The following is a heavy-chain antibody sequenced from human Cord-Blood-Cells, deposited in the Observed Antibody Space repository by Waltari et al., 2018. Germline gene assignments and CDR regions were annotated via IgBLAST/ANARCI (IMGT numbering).Heavy chain of an antibody. D-gene: IGHD1-7*01. Sequence: QVQLVQSGAEVKKPGASVKVSCKASGYTFTSYDINWVRQATGQGLEWMGWMNPNRGNASLAQKFQGRVTRTRNTSISTAYMELSSLRSEDTAVYYCARGITGTNWFDPWGQGTLVTVSS. J-gene: IGHJ5*02. CDR2: MNPNRGNA. CDR1: GYTFTSYD. CDR3: ARGITGTNWFDP. V-gene: IGHV1-8*01.